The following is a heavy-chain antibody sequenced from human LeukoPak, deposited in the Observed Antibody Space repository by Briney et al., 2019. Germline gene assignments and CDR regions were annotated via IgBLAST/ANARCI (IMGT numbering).Heavy chain of an antibody. J-gene: IGHJ4*02. CDR3: ATRRARSEGYYSHFDY. D-gene: IGHD3-22*01. V-gene: IGHV4-34*01. Sequence: SETLSLSCAVYGGSFSGYYWSWIRRPPGKGLEWIGEINHSGSTNYNPSLKSRVTIPVDTSKNQFPLKLSSVTAADTAVYYCATRRARSEGYYSHFDYWGQGTLVTVSS. CDR2: INHSGST. CDR1: GGSFSGYY.